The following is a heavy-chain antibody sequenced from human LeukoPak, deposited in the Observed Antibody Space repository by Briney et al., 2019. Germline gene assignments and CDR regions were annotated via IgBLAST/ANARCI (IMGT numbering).Heavy chain of an antibody. J-gene: IGHJ4*02. CDR1: GFTFSSYA. CDR3: ARSRAPIVATTPFDY. D-gene: IGHD5-12*01. CDR2: ISYDGSNK. Sequence: PGGSLRLSCAASGFTFSSYAMHWVRQAPGKGLEWVAVISYDGSNKYYADSVKGRFTISRDNSKNTLYLQMNSLRAEDTAVYYCARSRAPIVATTPFDYWGQGTLVTVSS. V-gene: IGHV3-30-3*01.